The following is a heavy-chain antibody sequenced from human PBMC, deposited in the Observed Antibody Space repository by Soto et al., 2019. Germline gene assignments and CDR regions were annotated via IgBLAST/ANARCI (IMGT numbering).Heavy chain of an antibody. V-gene: IGHV4-59*01. CDR2: IYYSGST. D-gene: IGHD4-17*01. Sequence: SETLSLTCTVSGGSISSYYWSWIRQPPGKGLEWIGYIYYSGSTNYNPSLKSRVTISVDTSKNQFSLKLSSVTAADTAVYYCARVVYGDYAQYYFDYWGQGTLVTVSS. CDR1: GGSISSYY. J-gene: IGHJ4*02. CDR3: ARVVYGDYAQYYFDY.